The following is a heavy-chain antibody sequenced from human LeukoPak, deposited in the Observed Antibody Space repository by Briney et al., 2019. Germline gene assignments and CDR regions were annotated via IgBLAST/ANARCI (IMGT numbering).Heavy chain of an antibody. CDR3: ARDRGFDYGDYFDP. CDR1: GFTFSSYG. D-gene: IGHD4-17*01. J-gene: IGHJ5*02. Sequence: PGGSLRLSCAASGFTFSSYGMNWVRQAPGKGLEWVSYISSSSSTIYYADSVKGRFTISRDNAKNSLYLQMNSLRAEDTAVYYCARDRGFDYGDYFDPWGQGTLVTVSS. CDR2: ISSSSSTI. V-gene: IGHV3-48*01.